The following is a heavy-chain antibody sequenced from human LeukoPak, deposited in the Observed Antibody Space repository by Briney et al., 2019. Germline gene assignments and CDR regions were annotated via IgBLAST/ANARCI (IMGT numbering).Heavy chain of an antibody. J-gene: IGHJ4*02. CDR3: ARTSATIIDY. CDR2: ISSSSSTI. CDR1: GFTFSSYS. D-gene: IGHD5-24*01. V-gene: IGHV3-48*01. Sequence: PGGSLRLSCAASGFTFSSYSMNWVRQAPGKGLEWVSYISSSSSTIYYADSVKGRFTISRDNAKNSLYLQMNSLRAEDTAVYYCARTSATIIDYWGQGTLVTVSS.